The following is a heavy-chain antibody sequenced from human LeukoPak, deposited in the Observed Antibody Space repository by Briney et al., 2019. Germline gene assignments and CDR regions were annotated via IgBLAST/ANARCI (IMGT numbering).Heavy chain of an antibody. D-gene: IGHD6-13*01. CDR2: ISSGDDIT. Sequence: QPGGSLRLSCAASGFTFSSYAMHWVRQAPGKGLEWVSSISSGDDITYYADSVKGRFTISRDNSKNTLYLQMNSLRAEDTAIYYCAKRPGKAAAGPFDPWGQGTLVTVSS. J-gene: IGHJ5*02. CDR1: GFTFSSYA. CDR3: AKRPGKAAAGPFDP. V-gene: IGHV3-23*01.